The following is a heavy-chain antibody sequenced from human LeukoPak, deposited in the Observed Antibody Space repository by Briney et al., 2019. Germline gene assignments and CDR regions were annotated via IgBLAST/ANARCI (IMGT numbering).Heavy chain of an antibody. CDR3: ARDYRYAFDN. J-gene: IGHJ4*02. CDR1: GFIFSDYS. D-gene: IGHD5-12*01. Sequence: PGGSLRLPCAASGFIFSDYSMNWVRQAPGKGPEWISYIGISSGRTMYADSVKGRFTISRDTAKKSLYLQMNSLRVEDTAVYYCARDYRYAFDNWGQGTLVTVSS. V-gene: IGHV3-48*04. CDR2: IGISSGRT.